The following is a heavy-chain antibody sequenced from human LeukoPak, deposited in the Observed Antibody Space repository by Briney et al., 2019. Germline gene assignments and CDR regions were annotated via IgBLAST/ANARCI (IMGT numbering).Heavy chain of an antibody. CDR2: ISSRSNII. CDR1: GFTFSSYS. V-gene: IGHV3-48*01. Sequence: GGSLRLSCAASGFTFSSYSMIWVRQTPGKGLEWVSYISSRSNIIYYADSVKGRFTISRDNAKNSLYLQMNSLRAEDTAVYYCAEDSDIAGVAACFDYWGQGTLVTVPP. J-gene: IGHJ4*02. CDR3: AEDSDIAGVAACFDY. D-gene: IGHD6-13*01.